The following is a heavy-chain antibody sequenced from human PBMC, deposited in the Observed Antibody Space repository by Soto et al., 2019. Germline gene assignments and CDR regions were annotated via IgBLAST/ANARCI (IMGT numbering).Heavy chain of an antibody. J-gene: IGHJ6*02. CDR2: INPNSGAT. CDR1: GYTFTDYY. V-gene: IGHV1-2*02. Sequence: QVQLVQSRAEVKKPGASVNVSCKASGYTFTDYYIYWLRQAPGHGLEWMGWINPNSGATNYAHNFQGRVTMTRDTSIRAAYMELSRLSSDDTAVFYCAKDQGGYMVSGMDVWAKGPRSPSP. CDR3: AKDQGGYMVSGMDV. D-gene: IGHD2-2*02.